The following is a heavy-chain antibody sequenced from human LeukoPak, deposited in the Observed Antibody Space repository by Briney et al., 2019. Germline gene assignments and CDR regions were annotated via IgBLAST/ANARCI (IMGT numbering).Heavy chain of an antibody. V-gene: IGHV3-9*01. D-gene: IGHD4-17*01. CDR2: ISWNSGSI. J-gene: IGHJ4*02. CDR1: GFPFDDYA. Sequence: GGSLRPSCAGSGFPFDDYAIHWVRQAPGKGLEWVSGISWNSGSIGYADSVKGRFTISRDNAKNSLYLQMNSLRAENTALYYCAKDVSVTTDYFDYWGQGTLVTVSS. CDR3: AKDVSVTTDYFDY.